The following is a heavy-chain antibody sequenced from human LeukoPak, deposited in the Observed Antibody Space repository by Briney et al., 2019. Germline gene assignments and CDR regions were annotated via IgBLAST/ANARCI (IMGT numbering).Heavy chain of an antibody. Sequence: GGSLRLSCAASGFTFSDYSMNWVRQAPGKGLEWVASISSSSPYIYYTDSVKGRFTISRDNARNSLYLQMNSLRAEDTAVYYCARLYSRVGPFDYWGQGTLVTVSS. CDR2: ISSSSPYI. V-gene: IGHV3-21*01. D-gene: IGHD5-18*01. CDR1: GFTFSDYS. CDR3: ARLYSRVGPFDY. J-gene: IGHJ4*02.